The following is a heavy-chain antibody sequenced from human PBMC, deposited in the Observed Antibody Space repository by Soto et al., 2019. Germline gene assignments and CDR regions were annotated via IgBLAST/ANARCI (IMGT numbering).Heavy chain of an antibody. Sequence: QLQLQESGPGLVKPSETLSLTCTVSGGSISSSSYYWGWIRQPPGKGLEWIGSIYYSGSTYYNPSLKSRVTSSVDTSKNQFSLKLTSVTDADTAVYYSASLTDWGSGNSWGQGTLVTVSS. D-gene: IGHD3-10*01. J-gene: IGHJ4*02. CDR1: GGSISSSSYY. V-gene: IGHV4-39*01. CDR3: ASLTDWGSGNS. CDR2: IYYSGST.